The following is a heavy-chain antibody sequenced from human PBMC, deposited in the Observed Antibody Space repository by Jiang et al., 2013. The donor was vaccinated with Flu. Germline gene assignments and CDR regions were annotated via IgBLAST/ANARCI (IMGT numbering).Heavy chain of an antibody. Sequence: LLKPSETLSLTCTVSGGSISSTSHYWGWIRQPPGKGLEWIGSMYYSDTADYIPSPTYYNPSLKSRISISVDTSKNQFSLKLSSVTAADTGIYYCARTDSYSSTWNGVGVAHYYFDYWGQGTLVTASS. V-gene: IGHV4-39*01. J-gene: IGHJ4*02. CDR2: MYYSDTADYIPSPT. D-gene: IGHD6-13*01. CDR1: GGSISSTSHY. CDR3: ARTDSYSSTWNGVGVAHYYFDY.